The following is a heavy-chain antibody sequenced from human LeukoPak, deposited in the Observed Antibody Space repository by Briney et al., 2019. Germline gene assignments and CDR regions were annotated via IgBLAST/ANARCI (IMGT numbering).Heavy chain of an antibody. J-gene: IGHJ4*02. CDR1: GGSISSNSYY. D-gene: IGHD3-10*01. CDR3: ARTRYYYTRSYGAPYYFDY. CDR2: IYYSGST. V-gene: IGHV4-39*01. Sequence: SETLSLTCAVSGGSISSNSYYWGWIRQPPGKGLEWIGSIYYSGSTYYNPSLKSRVTISVDTSKNQFSLKLSSVTAADTAVYYCARTRYYYTRSYGAPYYFDYWGQGTLVTVSS.